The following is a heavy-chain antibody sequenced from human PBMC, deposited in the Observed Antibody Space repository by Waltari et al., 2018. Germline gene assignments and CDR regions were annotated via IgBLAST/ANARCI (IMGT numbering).Heavy chain of an antibody. V-gene: IGHV3-23*01. CDR3: APDTTGTWAFDY. Sequence: EVQLLESGGGVVQPGGSLRLSCAASGFTFSSYAMSWVRQAPGKGLEWVSAISGSGGSTYYADSVKGRFTISRDNSKNTLYLQMNSLRAEDTAVYYCAPDTTGTWAFDYWGQGTLVTVSS. D-gene: IGHD1-1*01. CDR1: GFTFSSYA. CDR2: ISGSGGST. J-gene: IGHJ4*02.